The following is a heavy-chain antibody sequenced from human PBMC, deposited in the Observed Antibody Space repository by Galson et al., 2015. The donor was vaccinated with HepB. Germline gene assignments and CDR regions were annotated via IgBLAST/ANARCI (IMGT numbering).Heavy chain of an antibody. CDR1: GGSISSSSYY. D-gene: IGHD3-16*01. Sequence: TLSLTCTVSGGSISSSSYYWGWIRQPPGKGLEWIGSIYYSGSTYYNPSLKSRVTISVDTSKNQFSLKLSSVTAADTAVYYCARQGLHPFQHWGQGTLVTVSS. CDR2: IYYSGST. CDR3: ARQGLHPFQH. J-gene: IGHJ1*01. V-gene: IGHV4-39*01.